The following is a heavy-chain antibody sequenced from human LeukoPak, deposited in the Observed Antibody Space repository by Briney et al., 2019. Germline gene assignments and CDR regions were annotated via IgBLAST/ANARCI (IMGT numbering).Heavy chain of an antibody. J-gene: IGHJ4*02. CDR2: ISGSGGST. V-gene: IGHV3-23*01. CDR3: AKALPAYCGGDCYLDY. Sequence: GGSLRLSCAASGFTFSSYAMSWVRQAPGKGLEWVSAISGSGGSTYYADSVKGRFTISRDNSKNTLYLQMNSPRAEDTAVYYCAKALPAYCGGDCYLDYWGQGTLVTVSS. CDR1: GFTFSSYA. D-gene: IGHD2-21*02.